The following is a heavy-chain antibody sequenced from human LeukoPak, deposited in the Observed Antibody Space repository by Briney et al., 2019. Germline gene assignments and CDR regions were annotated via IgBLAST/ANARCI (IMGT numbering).Heavy chain of an antibody. CDR3: ARDSSPNVQERDVYHDALDF. CDR2: INDDGRGE. V-gene: IGHV3-7*01. J-gene: IGHJ3*01. D-gene: IGHD5-24*01. Sequence: GGSLRLSCEVSGFTLSNYCMIWVRQAPGKGLEWVANINDDGRGEHYLYSVKGRFTISRDNDKNSVILQMNGLRAEDTAVYYCARDSSPNVQERDVYHDALDFWGQGTMVTVSS. CDR1: GFTLSNYC.